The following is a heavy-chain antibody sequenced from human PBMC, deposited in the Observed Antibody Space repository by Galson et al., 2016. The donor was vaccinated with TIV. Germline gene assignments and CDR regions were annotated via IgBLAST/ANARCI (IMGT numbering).Heavy chain of an antibody. J-gene: IGHJ4*02. CDR3: ARSHYGPDY. Sequence: SLRLSCAASGFTFSNCVMYWVRQAPGKGLVWVSRINSDGSATTYADSVKGRFTISRDNAKNTLSLQMNSLTDEDTAVYFCARSHYGPDYWGQGSLVTVSS. CDR2: INSDGSAT. D-gene: IGHD3-10*01. V-gene: IGHV3-74*01. CDR1: GFTFSNCV.